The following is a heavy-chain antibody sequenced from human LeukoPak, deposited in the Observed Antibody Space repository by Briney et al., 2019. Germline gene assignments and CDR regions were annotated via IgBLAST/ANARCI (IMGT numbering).Heavy chain of an antibody. D-gene: IGHD2-2*01. J-gene: IGHJ3*02. CDR3: ARESYCSSTSCYPDAFDI. CDR2: ISSSSSYI. CDR1: RFTFSSYS. Sequence: GGSLRLSCAASRFTFSSYSMNWVRQAPGKGLEWVSSISSSSSYIYYADSVKGRFTISRDNAKNSLYLQMNSLRAEDTAVYYCARESYCSSTSCYPDAFDIWGQGTMVTVSS. V-gene: IGHV3-21*01.